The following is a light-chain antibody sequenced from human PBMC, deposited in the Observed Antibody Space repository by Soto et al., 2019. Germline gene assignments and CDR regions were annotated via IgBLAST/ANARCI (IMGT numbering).Light chain of an antibody. CDR1: QSISSW. V-gene: IGKV1-5*03. Sequence: DIQMTQSPSTLSASVGDRVTITCRASQSISSWLAWYQQKPGKAPTLLIYESSILEGGVPSRFSGSGSGAEFTLTISSLQPDDSATYFCQQYKSNSPWTFGQGTKVEI. CDR2: ESS. J-gene: IGKJ1*01. CDR3: QQYKSNSPWT.